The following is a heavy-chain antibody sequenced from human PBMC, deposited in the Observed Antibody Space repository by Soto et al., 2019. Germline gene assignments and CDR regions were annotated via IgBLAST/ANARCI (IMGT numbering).Heavy chain of an antibody. CDR2: INHSGGT. J-gene: IGHJ4*02. CDR3: ARFEYSCSSVPGVFAY. Sequence: QVQLQQWGAGLLKPSETLSLTCAVYGGSFSGYYWSWIRQPPGKGLEWIGEINHSGGTNYNPSLKSRGTITVDTYKNQFSLNLRFAIVADTAMYYCARFEYSCSSVPGVFAYWGQGTLVTVSS. CDR1: GGSFSGYY. D-gene: IGHD6-6*01. V-gene: IGHV4-34*01.